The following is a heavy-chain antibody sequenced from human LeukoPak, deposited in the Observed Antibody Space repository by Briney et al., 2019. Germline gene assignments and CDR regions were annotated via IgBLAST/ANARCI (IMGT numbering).Heavy chain of an antibody. D-gene: IGHD1-26*01. CDR2: FDPEDGET. CDR3: ATVGATSAFDI. Sequence: ASVTVSCTVSGYTLTELSMHWVRQAPGKGLEWMGGFDPEDGETIYAQKFQGRVTMTEDTSTDTAYMELSSLRSEDTAVYYCATVGATSAFDIWGQGTMVTVSS. V-gene: IGHV1-24*01. J-gene: IGHJ3*02. CDR1: GYTLTELS.